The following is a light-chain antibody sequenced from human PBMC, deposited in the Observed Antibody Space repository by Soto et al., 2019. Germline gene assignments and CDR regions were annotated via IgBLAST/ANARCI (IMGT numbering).Light chain of an antibody. V-gene: IGKV1-39*01. CDR2: AAS. CDR3: QQSYSTSIT. CDR1: QTISTY. J-gene: IGKJ5*01. Sequence: DIQMTQSPSSLSASVGDRVTITCRASQTISTYLNWYQQKQGKXHKLLIYAASSLQSGVPSRFSGSGSGTDFTITISSLQPEDCETYYCQQSYSTSITFGQGTRLEIK.